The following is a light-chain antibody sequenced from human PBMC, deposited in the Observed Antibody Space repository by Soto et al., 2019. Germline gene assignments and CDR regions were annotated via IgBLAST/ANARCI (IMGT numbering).Light chain of an antibody. CDR1: QGISSY. V-gene: IGKV1-8*01. CDR2: AAS. J-gene: IGKJ3*01. CDR3: QQTYTTPEIT. Sequence: AIRMTQSPSSFSASTGDRVTITCRASQGISSYLAWYQQKPGKAPKLLIYAASTLQSGVPSRFSGSGSGTDFTLTISCLQSEDFATYYCQQTYTTPEITFGPGTKVDIK.